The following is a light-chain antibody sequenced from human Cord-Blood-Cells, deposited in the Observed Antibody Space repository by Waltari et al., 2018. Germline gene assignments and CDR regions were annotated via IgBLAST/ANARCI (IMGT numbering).Light chain of an antibody. CDR1: QSVSSN. J-gene: IGKJ2*01. Sequence: EIVMTHSPATLSVSPGERSTFSCRGSQSVSSNLSWYQQKPGQAPRLLIYGASTRATGIPARFSGSGSGTEFTLTISSLQSEDFAVYYCQQYNNWPPYTFGQGTKLEIK. V-gene: IGKV3-15*01. CDR3: QQYNNWPPYT. CDR2: GAS.